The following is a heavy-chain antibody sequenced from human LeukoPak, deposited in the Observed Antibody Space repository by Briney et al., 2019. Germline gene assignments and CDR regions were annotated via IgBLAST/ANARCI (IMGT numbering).Heavy chain of an antibody. J-gene: IGHJ6*02. CDR1: GGSISSYY. CDR3: AREHGGRAYGMDV. Sequence: PSETLSLTCTVSGGSISSYYWSWIRQPPGKGLEWIGYIYYSGSTNYNPSLKSRVTISVDTSKNQFSLKLSSVTAADTAVYYCAREHGGRAYGMDVWGQGTTVTVSS. CDR2: IYYSGST. V-gene: IGHV4-59*01. D-gene: IGHD4-23*01.